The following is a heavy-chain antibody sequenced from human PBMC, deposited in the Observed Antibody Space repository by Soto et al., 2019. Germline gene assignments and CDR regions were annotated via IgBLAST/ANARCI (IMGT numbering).Heavy chain of an antibody. CDR1: GGTFSSYA. Sequence: SVKVSCKASGGTFSSYAISWVRQAPGQGLEWMGGIIPIFGTANYAQKFQGRVTITADESTSTAYMELSSLRSEDTAVYYCARKNTVTTYINYYGMDVWGQGTTVTVSS. J-gene: IGHJ6*02. CDR3: ARKNTVTTYINYYGMDV. V-gene: IGHV1-69*13. CDR2: IIPIFGTA. D-gene: IGHD4-17*01.